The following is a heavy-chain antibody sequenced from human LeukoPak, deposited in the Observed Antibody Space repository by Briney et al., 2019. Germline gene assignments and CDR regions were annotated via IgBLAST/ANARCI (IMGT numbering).Heavy chain of an antibody. CDR3: AKDKDYYGSGSYHAFDI. CDR1: GFTFSSYG. D-gene: IGHD3-10*01. J-gene: IGHJ3*02. Sequence: PGGSLRLSCAASGFTFSSYGMHWVRQAPGKGLEWVAFIRYDGSNKYYADSVKGRFTISRDNSKNTLYLQMNSLRAEDTAVYYCAKDKDYYGSGSYHAFDIWGQGTMVTVSP. V-gene: IGHV3-30*02. CDR2: IRYDGSNK.